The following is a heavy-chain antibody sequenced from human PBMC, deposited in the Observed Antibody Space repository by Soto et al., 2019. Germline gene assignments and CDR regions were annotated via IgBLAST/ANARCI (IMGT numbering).Heavy chain of an antibody. CDR2: ISGRGGST. CDR1: GFTFSSYA. V-gene: IGHV3-23*01. CDR3: EKGELSGDKGRYCYGMYV. D-gene: IGHD7-27*01. J-gene: IGHJ6*02. Sequence: GGSMRLSCAASGFTFSSYAMSWVRQATGKGLEWVSAISGRGGSTYYADSVKGRFTISRDNSKNTLYLQMNSLRAEDRAVYYCEKGELSGDKGRYCYGMYVWGQGTRVTGSS.